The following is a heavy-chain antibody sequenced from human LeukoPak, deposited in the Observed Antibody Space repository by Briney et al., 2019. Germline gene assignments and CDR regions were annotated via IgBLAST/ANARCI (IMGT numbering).Heavy chain of an antibody. CDR1: GFTLSSYS. V-gene: IGHV3-21*01. CDR3: ATQRPHRRTFDY. J-gene: IGHJ4*02. Sequence: PGGSLRLSCAASGFTLSSYSMNWVRQAPGKGLEWVSSISSSSSYIYYADSVKGRFTISRDNAKNSLYLQMNSLRAEDTAVYYCATQRPHRRTFDYWGQGTLVTVSS. CDR2: ISSSSSYI.